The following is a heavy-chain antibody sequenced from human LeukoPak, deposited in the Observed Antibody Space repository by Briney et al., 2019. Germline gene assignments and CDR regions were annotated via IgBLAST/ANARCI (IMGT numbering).Heavy chain of an antibody. CDR2: IYYSGLT. Sequence: PSETLSLTCTVSGDSMNSNNFYWGWIRQPPGKGLEWIGSIYYSGLTYYNPSLKSRVTISIDTSKNQFSLKMSSVTAADTAVYYCARAPITIFGLNYHCMDVWGKGTTVTVSS. J-gene: IGHJ6*03. V-gene: IGHV4-39*07. CDR3: ARAPITIFGLNYHCMDV. D-gene: IGHD3/OR15-3a*01. CDR1: GDSMNSNNFY.